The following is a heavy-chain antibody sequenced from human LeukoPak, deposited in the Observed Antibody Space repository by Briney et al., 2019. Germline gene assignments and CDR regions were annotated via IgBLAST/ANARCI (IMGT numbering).Heavy chain of an antibody. CDR3: ARVATGYSSLGGYYYYYMDV. D-gene: IGHD6-19*01. CDR2: INPNSGGT. J-gene: IGHJ6*03. V-gene: IGHV1-2*02. Sequence: ASVKVSCKASGYTFTGYYVHWVRQAPGQGLEWMGWINPNSGGTNYAQKFQGRVTMTRDTSISTAYMELSRLRSDDTAVYYCARVATGYSSLGGYYYYYMDVWGKGTTVTISS. CDR1: GYTFTGYY.